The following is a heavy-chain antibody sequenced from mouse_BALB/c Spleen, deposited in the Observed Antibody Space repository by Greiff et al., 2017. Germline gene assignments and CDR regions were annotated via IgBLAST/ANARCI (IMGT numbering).Heavy chain of an antibody. CDR2: ISYSGST. CDR1: GFSFTRDYA. D-gene: IGHD1-1*01. CDR3: ATRNGSSPWFAY. J-gene: IGHJ3*01. V-gene: IGHV3-2*02. Sequence: VQLQQSGPGLVKPSQSLSLTCTVTGFSFTRDYAWNGIRPFPGKKWEWMGYISYSGSTCYNPSPKGLISFTRDTSKNQFFLQLNSVTTEDTATYYCATRNGSSPWFAYWGQGTLVTVSA.